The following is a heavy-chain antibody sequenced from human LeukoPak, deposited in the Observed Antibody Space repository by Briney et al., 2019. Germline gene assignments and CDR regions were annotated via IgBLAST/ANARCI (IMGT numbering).Heavy chain of an antibody. J-gene: IGHJ4*02. CDR1: GFTFSNAW. CDR2: IKSKTDGGTT. V-gene: IGHV3-15*01. CDR3: TTAGKEYYYDSSGYYYNFDY. Sequence: GGPLRLSCAASGFTFSNAWMSWVRQAPGKGLEWVGRIKSKTDGGTTDYAAPVKGRFTISRDDSKNTLYLQMNSLKTEDTAVYYCTTAGKEYYYDSSGYYYNFDYWGQGTLVTVSS. D-gene: IGHD3-22*01.